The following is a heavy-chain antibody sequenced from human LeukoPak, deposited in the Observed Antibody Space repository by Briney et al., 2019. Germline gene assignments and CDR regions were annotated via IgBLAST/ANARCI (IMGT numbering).Heavy chain of an antibody. V-gene: IGHV3-23*01. D-gene: IGHD3-10*01. CDR2: ISGSGGST. J-gene: IGHJ4*02. CDR1: GFTFSSDA. Sequence: PGGSLRLSCAASGFTFSSDAMSWVRQAPGKGLEWVSAISGSGGSTYYADSVKGRFTISRDNAKNSLYLQMNSLRSEDTAVYYCATNVGVPRGVIHYWGQGTLVTVSS. CDR3: ATNVGVPRGVIHY.